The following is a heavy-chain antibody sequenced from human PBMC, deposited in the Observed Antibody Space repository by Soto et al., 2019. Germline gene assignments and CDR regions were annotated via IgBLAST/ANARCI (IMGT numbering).Heavy chain of an antibody. V-gene: IGHV3-23*01. D-gene: IGHD6-13*01. CDR2: ISGSGGST. CDR3: AKDQGSSWYEIDY. Sequence: GGSLRLSCAASGFTFSSYAMTWVRQAPGKGLEWVSTISGSGGSTYYADSVKGRFTISRDNSMNTLYLQMNSLRAEDTAVYYCAKDQGSSWYEIDYWGQGTLVTVSS. CDR1: GFTFSSYA. J-gene: IGHJ4*02.